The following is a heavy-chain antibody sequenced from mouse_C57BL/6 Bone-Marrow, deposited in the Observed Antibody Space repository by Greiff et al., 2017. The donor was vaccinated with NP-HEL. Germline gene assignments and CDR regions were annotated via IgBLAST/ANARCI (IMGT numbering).Heavy chain of an antibody. CDR3: ARSRYYGSREGAMDY. Sequence: EVQRVESGPELVKPGASVKISCKASGYSFTDYNMNWVKQSNGKSLEWIGVINPNYGTTSYNQKFKGKATLTVDQSSSTAYMQLNSLTSEDSAVYYCARSRYYGSREGAMDYWGQGTSVTVSS. CDR1: GYSFTDYN. J-gene: IGHJ4*01. CDR2: INPNYGTT. V-gene: IGHV1-39*01. D-gene: IGHD1-1*01.